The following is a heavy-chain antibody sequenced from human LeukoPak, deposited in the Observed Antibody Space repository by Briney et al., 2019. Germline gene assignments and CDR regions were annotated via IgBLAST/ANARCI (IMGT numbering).Heavy chain of an antibody. V-gene: IGHV3-74*01. Sequence: GGSLRLTCAASGFTFSSYWMHWVRQAPGKGLVWVSRINTDGSSTSYADSVKGRFTVSRDNAKNTLYLQMNSLRAEDTAVYYCARDKGYCSSTSCSFDYWGQGTLVTVSS. CDR2: INTDGSST. J-gene: IGHJ4*02. D-gene: IGHD2-2*01. CDR1: GFTFSSYW. CDR3: ARDKGYCSSTSCSFDY.